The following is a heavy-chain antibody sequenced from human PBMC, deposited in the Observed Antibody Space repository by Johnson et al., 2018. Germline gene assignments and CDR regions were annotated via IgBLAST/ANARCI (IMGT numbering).Heavy chain of an antibody. D-gene: IGHD6-19*01. CDR1: GFTFSSYA. V-gene: IGHV3-23*04. J-gene: IGHJ6*03. CDR3: AKDFSRGGWYYYYMDV. CDR2: ISGSGGST. Sequence: VQLVESGGGLVQPGGSLRLSCAASGFTFSSYAMSWVRQAPGKGLEWVSAISGSGGSTYYADSVKGRFTISRDNSKNTLYLQINSLRAEDTAVYYCAKDFSRGGWYYYYMDVWGKGTTVTVSS.